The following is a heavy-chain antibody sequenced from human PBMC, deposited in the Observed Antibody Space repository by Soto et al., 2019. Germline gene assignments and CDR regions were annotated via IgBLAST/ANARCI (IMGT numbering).Heavy chain of an antibody. CDR1: GGSVSSGSYC. V-gene: IGHV4-61*01. CDR3: ARDTKDDYGGNSVTDY. D-gene: IGHD4-17*01. J-gene: IGHJ4*02. CDR2: SYYSGST. Sequence: PAETLSLTCTVSGGSVSSGSYCWSWIRQPPGKGLEWIGYSYYSGSTNYNPSHKSRVTISVDTSKNQFSLKLSSVTAADTAVYYCARDTKDDYGGNSVTDYWGQGTLVTVSS.